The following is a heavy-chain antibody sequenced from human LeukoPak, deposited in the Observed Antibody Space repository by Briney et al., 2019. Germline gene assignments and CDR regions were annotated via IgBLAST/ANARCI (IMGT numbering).Heavy chain of an antibody. V-gene: IGHV1-69*13. CDR3: ARILSSSWYEYFHH. Sequence: SVKVSCKASGGTFSNYAISWVRQAPGQGLEWMGAIIPIFGTANYAQEFQGRVTITADESTSTAYMELSSLRSEDTAVYYCARILSSSWYEYFHHWGQGTLVTVSS. J-gene: IGHJ1*01. D-gene: IGHD6-19*01. CDR2: IIPIFGTA. CDR1: GGTFSNYA.